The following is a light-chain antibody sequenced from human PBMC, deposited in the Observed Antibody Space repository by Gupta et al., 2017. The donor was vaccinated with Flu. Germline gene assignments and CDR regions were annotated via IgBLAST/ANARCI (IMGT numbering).Light chain of an antibody. CDR3: QQRSNCPWT. CDR1: QSVSSY. J-gene: IGKJ2*02. CDR2: DAS. Sequence: PATLSLSIGERATLSCRASQSVSSYLEWYQQKPGQAPRLLIYDASNRATGIPARFSGSGSGTEFTLTISSLEPEDFAVYYCQQRSNCPWTFGQGTKLEIK. V-gene: IGKV3-11*01.